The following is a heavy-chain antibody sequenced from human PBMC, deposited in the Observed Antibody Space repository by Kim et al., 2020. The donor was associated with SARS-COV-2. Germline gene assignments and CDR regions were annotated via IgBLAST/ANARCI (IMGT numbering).Heavy chain of an antibody. CDR2: IIPIFGTA. CDR1: GGTFSSYA. CDR3: ARDQGMSERSRWSPGVSRSPTSWYYYGMDV. J-gene: IGHJ6*02. V-gene: IGHV1-69*13. D-gene: IGHD6-13*01. Sequence: SVKVSCKASGGTFSSYAISWVRQAPGQGLEWMGGIIPIFGTANYAQKFQGRVTITADESTSTAYMELSSLRSEDTAVYYCARDQGMSERSRWSPGVSRSPTSWYYYGMDVWGQGTTVTVSS.